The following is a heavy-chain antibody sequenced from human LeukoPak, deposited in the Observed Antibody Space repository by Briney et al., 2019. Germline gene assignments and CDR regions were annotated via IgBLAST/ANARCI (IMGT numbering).Heavy chain of an antibody. D-gene: IGHD3-16*01. Sequence: ASVKVSCKASEYTFTDYYIHWVRQAPGQGLEWMGWINPNSGDTNYAQKLQGRVTMTRDTSISTAYMELSRLRSDDTAVYYCARDWVGGFDYWGQGTLVTVSS. CDR1: EYTFTDYY. V-gene: IGHV1-2*02. CDR2: INPNSGDT. CDR3: ARDWVGGFDY. J-gene: IGHJ4*02.